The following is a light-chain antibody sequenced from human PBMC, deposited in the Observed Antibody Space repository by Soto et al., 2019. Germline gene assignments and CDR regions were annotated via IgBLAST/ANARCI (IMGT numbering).Light chain of an antibody. CDR3: QQYYSYPWT. V-gene: IGKV1-39*01. CDR1: QSISRY. Sequence: DIQMTQSPSSLSASVGDRVTITYLASQSISRYLNWHQQRPGKAPKFLIYAASTLQSGVPSRFSGSGSGTDFTLTISCLQSEDFATYYCQQYYSYPWTFGQGTKVDIK. CDR2: AAS. J-gene: IGKJ1*01.